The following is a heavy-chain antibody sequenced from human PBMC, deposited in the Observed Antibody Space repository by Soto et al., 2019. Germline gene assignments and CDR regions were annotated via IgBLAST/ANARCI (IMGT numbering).Heavy chain of an antibody. V-gene: IGHV3-11*01. CDR1: GFTFRDYD. CDR3: VRKGPRAARPNL. CDR2: ISSSGTAT. Sequence: PGGSLRLSCAASGFTFRDYDMSWIRQAPGKGLEWVSCISSSGTATYYADSVKGRFTISRDNAKNSLYVEMNSLRVEDSAVYYFVRKGPRAARPNLWGQGTLVTVSS. J-gene: IGHJ5*02. D-gene: IGHD6-6*01.